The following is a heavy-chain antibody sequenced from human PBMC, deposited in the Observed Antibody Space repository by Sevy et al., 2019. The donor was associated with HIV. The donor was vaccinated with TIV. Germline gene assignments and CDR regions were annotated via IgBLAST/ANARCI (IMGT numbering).Heavy chain of an antibody. CDR3: ARGKRGYAYALNY. Sequence: GGSLRLSCAASGFTVNSNYMTWVRQAPGKGLEGVSVIHSDDTTYHADSVKDRFTISRDNFKNTLYLHMSSLRAEDTAVYYCARGKRGYAYALNYWGQGTLGTVPS. CDR1: GFTVNSNY. V-gene: IGHV3-66*01. J-gene: IGHJ4*02. D-gene: IGHD5-18*01. CDR2: IHSDDTT.